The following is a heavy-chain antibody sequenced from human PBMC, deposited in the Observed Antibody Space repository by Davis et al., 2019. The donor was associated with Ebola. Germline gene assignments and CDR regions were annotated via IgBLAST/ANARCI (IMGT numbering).Heavy chain of an antibody. CDR1: GYTFTSYG. CDR3: ARDSGSLRLGELSLGDY. CDR2: ISTYNGNT. J-gene: IGHJ4*02. D-gene: IGHD3-16*02. Sequence: ASVKVSCKASGYTFTSYGISWVRQAPGQGLEWMGWISTYNGNTNYAQKLQGRVTMTTDTSTSTAYMELRSLRSDDTAVYYCARDSGSLRLGELSLGDYWGQGTLVTVSS. V-gene: IGHV1-18*01.